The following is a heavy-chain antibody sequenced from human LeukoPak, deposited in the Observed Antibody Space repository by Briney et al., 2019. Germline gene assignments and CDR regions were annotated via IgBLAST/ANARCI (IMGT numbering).Heavy chain of an antibody. CDR1: GGSISSYY. J-gene: IGHJ4*02. CDR2: IYYNGNT. Sequence: SETLSLTCTVSGGSISSYYWSWIRQPPGKGLEWIGYIYYNGNTHYNPSLKSRVTMSVDTSKNQVSLKLSSVTAADTAVYYCARSGYSSGWYLAYWGQGTLVTVSS. D-gene: IGHD6-19*01. V-gene: IGHV4-59*01. CDR3: ARSGYSSGWYLAY.